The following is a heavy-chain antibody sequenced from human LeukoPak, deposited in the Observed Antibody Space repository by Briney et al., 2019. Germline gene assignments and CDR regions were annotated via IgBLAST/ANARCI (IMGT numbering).Heavy chain of an antibody. V-gene: IGHV1-18*01. J-gene: IGHJ6*03. D-gene: IGHD3-16*01. CDR1: GYTFTFYG. CDR3: AKPWGLNYYYYMDV. CDR2: ISANNGNT. Sequence: ASVKVSCKASGYTFTFYGISWVRQAPGQGLEWMGWISANNGNTNYTQKLQGRVTMTADTSTSTAYMELRSLRSDDTAVYFCAKPWGLNYYYYMDVWGKGTTVTVSS.